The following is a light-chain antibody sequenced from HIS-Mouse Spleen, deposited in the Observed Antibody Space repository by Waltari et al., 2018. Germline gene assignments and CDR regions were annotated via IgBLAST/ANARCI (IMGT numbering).Light chain of an antibody. Sequence: DIQLTQSPSFLSASVGDRVTITCRASQGISSYLAWYQQKPGKAPKLLIYAASTLQSGVPSRFSGSGSGPEFTLTISSLQPEDFATYYCQQLNSYPWTFGQGTKVEIK. V-gene: IGKV1-9*01. CDR3: QQLNSYPWT. CDR1: QGISSY. CDR2: AAS. J-gene: IGKJ1*01.